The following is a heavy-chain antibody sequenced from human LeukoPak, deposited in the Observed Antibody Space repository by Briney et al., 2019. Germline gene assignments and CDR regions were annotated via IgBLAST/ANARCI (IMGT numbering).Heavy chain of an antibody. CDR3: ARDYRPRAIAAAGTVWYFDL. CDR2: INSDGSST. CDR1: GFTFSSYW. D-gene: IGHD6-13*01. V-gene: IGHV3-74*01. J-gene: IGHJ2*01. Sequence: GGSLRLSCAASGFTFSSYWMHWVRQAPGKGLVWVSRINSDGSSTSYADSVKGRFTISRDNAKNTLYLQMNSLRAEDTAVYYCARDYRPRAIAAAGTVWYFDLWGRGTLVTVSS.